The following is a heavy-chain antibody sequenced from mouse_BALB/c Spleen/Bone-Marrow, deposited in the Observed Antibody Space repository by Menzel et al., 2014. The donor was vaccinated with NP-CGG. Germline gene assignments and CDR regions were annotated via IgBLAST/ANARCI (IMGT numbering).Heavy chain of an antibody. D-gene: IGHD1-1*01. CDR1: GYTSTNSW. V-gene: IGHV1-63*02. CDR2: IYPGGGYT. Sequence: QVQLKQSGAELVRPGTSVKISCKASGYTSTNSWPGWVKQRPGHGLEWIGDIYPGGGYTNYNEKFKVKATLTADTSSSTAYMQLSRLTSEDSAVYFCARKDYGSSYPFAYWGQGTLVTVSA. J-gene: IGHJ3*01. CDR3: ARKDYGSSYPFAY.